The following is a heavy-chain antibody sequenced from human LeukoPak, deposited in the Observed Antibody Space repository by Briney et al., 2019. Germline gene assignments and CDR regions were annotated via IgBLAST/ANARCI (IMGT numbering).Heavy chain of an antibody. Sequence: GGSLRLSCAASGFTFSSYAMHWVRQAPGKGLEWVAVISYDGSNKYYADSVKGRFTISRDNSKNTLYLQMNSLRAEDTAVYYCARGRSGYTFDYWGQGTLVTVSS. V-gene: IGHV3-30-3*01. J-gene: IGHJ4*02. CDR3: ARGRSGYTFDY. CDR2: ISYDGSNK. D-gene: IGHD3-22*01. CDR1: GFTFSSYA.